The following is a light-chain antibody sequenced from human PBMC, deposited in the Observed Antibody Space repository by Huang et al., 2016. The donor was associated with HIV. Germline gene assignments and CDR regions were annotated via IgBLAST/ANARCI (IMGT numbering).Light chain of an antibody. V-gene: IGKV3-15*01. J-gene: IGKJ2*01. Sequence: EIVMMQSPATLSVSPGERATLSCRASQSVSSKLAWYQQKPVQAPRLLIYGASTRATGIPARFSGSGSETEFTLTISSLQSEDFAVYYCQQYNDWPPMYTFGQGTKLEIK. CDR2: GAS. CDR3: QQYNDWPPMYT. CDR1: QSVSSK.